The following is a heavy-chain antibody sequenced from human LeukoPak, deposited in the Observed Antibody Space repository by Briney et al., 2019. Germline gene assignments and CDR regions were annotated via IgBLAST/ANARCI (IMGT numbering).Heavy chain of an antibody. CDR3: ARFELANAFDI. Sequence: ASVKVSCKAFGYTFTSNYMHWVRQAPGQGPEWMGVISPSGGSTTYAQKFQGRVTLTRDMSTSTDYLELSSLRSEDTAVYYCARFELANAFDIWGQGTMVTVSS. CDR1: GYTFTSNY. V-gene: IGHV1-46*01. CDR2: ISPSGGST. J-gene: IGHJ3*02. D-gene: IGHD1-26*01.